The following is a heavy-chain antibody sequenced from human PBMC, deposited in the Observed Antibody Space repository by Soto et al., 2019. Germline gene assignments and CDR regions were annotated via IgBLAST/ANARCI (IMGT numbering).Heavy chain of an antibody. Sequence: EVQLLESGGGLVQPGGSLRLSCAASGFTFSSYAMRWVRQATGKGLEWVSAISGSGGSTYYGDSVKGRCTIYRDNSKNTLYLQMNSLRAGDTAVYYCAKDPSGGYCSGGRFDGMDVWGKGTTVTVSS. CDR1: GFTFSSYA. CDR3: AKDPSGGYCSGGRFDGMDV. CDR2: ISGSGGST. D-gene: IGHD2-15*01. V-gene: IGHV3-23*01. J-gene: IGHJ6*04.